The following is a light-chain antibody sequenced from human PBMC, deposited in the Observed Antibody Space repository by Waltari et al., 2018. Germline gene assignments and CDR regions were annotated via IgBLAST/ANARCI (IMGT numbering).Light chain of an antibody. CDR3: QQYGSSVLYT. CDR2: GAS. Sequence: VLTQSPGTLSLSPGERATLSCRASQSLTKRYLAWYQQKPGQAPRLLIYGASSRAAGIPDRFSGSGSGTDFSLSISRLEPEDPAVYYCQQYGSSVLYTFGQGTKLEIK. V-gene: IGKV3-20*01. J-gene: IGKJ2*01. CDR1: QSLTKRY.